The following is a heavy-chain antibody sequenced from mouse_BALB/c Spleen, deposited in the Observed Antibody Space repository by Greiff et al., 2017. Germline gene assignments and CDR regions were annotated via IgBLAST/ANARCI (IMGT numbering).Heavy chain of an antibody. CDR3: ARSKGPVVGAMDY. Sequence: QVQLKQSGPELVKPGASVKISCKASGYAFSSSWMNWVKQRPGQGLEWIGRIYPGDGDTNYNGKFKGKATLTADKSSSTAYMQLSSLTSVDSAVYFCARSKGPVVGAMDYWGQGTSVTVSS. J-gene: IGHJ4*01. D-gene: IGHD1-1*01. CDR1: GYAFSSSW. V-gene: IGHV1-82*01. CDR2: IYPGDGDT.